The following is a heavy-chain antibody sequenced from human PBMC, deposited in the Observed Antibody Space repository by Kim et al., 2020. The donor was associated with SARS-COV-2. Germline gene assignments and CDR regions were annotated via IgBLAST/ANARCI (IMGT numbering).Heavy chain of an antibody. D-gene: IGHD3-22*01. V-gene: IGHV1-46*01. Sequence: FQGRVTMTRDTSTSTVYMELSSLRSEDTAVYYCARDGINYYDSSGYSFDYWGQGTLVTVSS. CDR3: ARDGINYYDSSGYSFDY. J-gene: IGHJ4*02.